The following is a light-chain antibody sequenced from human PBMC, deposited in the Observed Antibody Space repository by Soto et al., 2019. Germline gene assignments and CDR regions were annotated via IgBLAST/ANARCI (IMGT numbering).Light chain of an antibody. CDR1: QSISSY. Sequence: IQMTQSPSTLSASVGDRVTITCRASQSISSYLNWYQQKPGKAPKLLIYAASSLQSGVPSRLRGSGSGTDFTLTISSLQPEDFATYYCLQDYNYPWTFGQGTKVDIK. V-gene: IGKV1-6*01. J-gene: IGKJ1*01. CDR3: LQDYNYPWT. CDR2: AAS.